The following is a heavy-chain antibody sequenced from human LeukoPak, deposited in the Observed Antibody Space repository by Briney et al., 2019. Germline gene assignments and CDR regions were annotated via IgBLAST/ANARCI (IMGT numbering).Heavy chain of an antibody. V-gene: IGHV3-9*01. D-gene: IGHD3-22*01. CDR2: ISWNSGSI. J-gene: IGHJ4*02. CDR3: AKASLLYDSSGYHFDY. Sequence: GGSLRLSCAASGFTLDDYAMHWVRQAPGKGLEWVSGISWNSGSIGYADSVKGRFTISRDNAKNSLYLQMNSLRAEDTALYYCAKASLLYDSSGYHFDYWGQGTLVTVSS. CDR1: GFTLDDYA.